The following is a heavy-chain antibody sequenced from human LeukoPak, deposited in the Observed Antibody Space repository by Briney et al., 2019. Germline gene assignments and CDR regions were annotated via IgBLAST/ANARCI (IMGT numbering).Heavy chain of an antibody. CDR2: VRTTAEGETT. D-gene: IGHD4-11*01. J-gene: IGHJ4*02. V-gene: IGHV3-15*01. CDR1: GFIFNNAW. Sequence: GGSLRLSCEGSGFIFNNAWMSWIRQAPGKGLEWVGRVRTTAEGETTDYAAPVRGRFTISRDDSKSTVYLQMNSLETEHTAIYYCTAGLGKTDDDSWGQGTLVTVSS. CDR3: TAGLGKTDDDS.